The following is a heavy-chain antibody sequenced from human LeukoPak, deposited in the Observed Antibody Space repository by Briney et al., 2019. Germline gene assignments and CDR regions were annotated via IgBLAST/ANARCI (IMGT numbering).Heavy chain of an antibody. D-gene: IGHD1-26*01. CDR1: GGSISSYY. CDR3: ARTSIQYSGSYFGGSQYYFDY. J-gene: IGHJ4*02. CDR2: IYYSGST. V-gene: IGHV4-59*01. Sequence: SETLSLTCTVSGGSISSYYWSWIRQPPGKGLEWIGYIYYSGSTNYNPSLKSRVTISVDTSKNQFSLKLSSVTAADTAVYYCARTSIQYSGSYFGGSQYYFDYWGQGTLVTVSS.